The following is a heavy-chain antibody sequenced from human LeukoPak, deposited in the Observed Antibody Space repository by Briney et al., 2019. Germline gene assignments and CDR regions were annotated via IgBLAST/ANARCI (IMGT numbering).Heavy chain of an antibody. J-gene: IGHJ5*02. CDR3: ARDPSGIAADLDEGGDSDNWFDP. CDR1: GYTFTSYD. D-gene: IGHD6-13*01. Sequence: ASVKVSCKASGYTFTSYDINWVRQATGQGLEWMGWMNPNSGNTGYAQKFQGRVTITRNTSISTAYMELSSLRSEDTAVYCCARDPSGIAADLDEGGDSDNWFDPWGQGTLVTVSS. V-gene: IGHV1-8*03. CDR2: MNPNSGNT.